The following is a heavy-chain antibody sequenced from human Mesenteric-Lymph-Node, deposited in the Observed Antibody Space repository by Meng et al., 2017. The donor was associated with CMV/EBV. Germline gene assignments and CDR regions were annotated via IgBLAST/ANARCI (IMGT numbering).Heavy chain of an antibody. Sequence: GGSLRLSCAASGFTFSSYWMHWVRQAPGKGLVWVSRINSDGSSTSYADSVKGRFTISRDNAKNTLYLQMNSLRAEDTAVYYCARRAATPGFDYWGQGTLVTVSS. CDR2: INSDGSST. J-gene: IGHJ4*02. CDR1: GFTFSSYW. V-gene: IGHV3-74*01. CDR3: ARRAATPGFDY. D-gene: IGHD6-13*01.